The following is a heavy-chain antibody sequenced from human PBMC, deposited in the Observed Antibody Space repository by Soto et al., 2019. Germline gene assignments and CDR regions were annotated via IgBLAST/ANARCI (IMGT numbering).Heavy chain of an antibody. CDR2: IYSGGST. Sequence: HPGGSLRLSCAASGFTVSSTYMSWVRQAPGKGLEWVSVIYSGGSTYYADSVKGRFTISRDNSKNTLYLQMNSLRAEDTAVYYCAREVRSNSWPFDYWGQGA. CDR1: GFTVSSTY. D-gene: IGHD1-26*01. CDR3: AREVRSNSWPFDY. V-gene: IGHV3-66*01. J-gene: IGHJ4*02.